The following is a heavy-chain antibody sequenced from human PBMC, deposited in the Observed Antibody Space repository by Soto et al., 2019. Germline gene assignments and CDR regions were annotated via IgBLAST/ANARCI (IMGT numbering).Heavy chain of an antibody. Sequence: ESGGGVVQPGRSLRLSCAASGFTFSRYGMHWVLQAPGKGLEWVAVISYDGSNKDYADSVKGRFTISRDNSKNTLCLQMNSLRAEDTAVYYCVKDGYYYGSGSLNWFDLWGQGTLVTVSS. CDR1: GFTFSRYG. V-gene: IGHV3-30*18. CDR3: VKDGYYYGSGSLNWFDL. D-gene: IGHD3-10*01. J-gene: IGHJ5*02. CDR2: ISYDGSNK.